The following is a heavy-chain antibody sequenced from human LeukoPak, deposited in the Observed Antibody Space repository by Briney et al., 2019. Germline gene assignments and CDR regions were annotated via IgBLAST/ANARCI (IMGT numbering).Heavy chain of an antibody. D-gene: IGHD2-2*02. CDR2: ISGSGGST. J-gene: IGHJ4*02. Sequence: GGSLRLSCAASGFTFSSYAMSWVRQAPGKGLEWVSAISGSGGSTYYADSVKGRFTISRDNSKNTLYLQMNSLRAEDTAVYYCAKGGYCSSTSCYSRAFDYWGQGTLVTVSS. CDR1: GFTFSSYA. CDR3: AKGGYCSSTSCYSRAFDY. V-gene: IGHV3-23*01.